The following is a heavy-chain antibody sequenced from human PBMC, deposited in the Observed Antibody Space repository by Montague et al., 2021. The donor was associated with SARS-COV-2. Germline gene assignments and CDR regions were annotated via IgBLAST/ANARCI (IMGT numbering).Heavy chain of an antibody. CDR1: GGSISSSSYY. V-gene: IGHV4-39*07. J-gene: IGHJ6*02. CDR3: ARDTRIAMLVVVTRYGLDV. D-gene: IGHD3-22*01. CDR2: IYYTGST. Sequence: ETLSLTCTVSGGSISSSSYYWGWIRQPPGKGLEWIGSIYYTGSTYYNPSLTSRVTISVDTSKNQFSLKLSSVTAADTAVYYCARDTRIAMLVVVTRYGLDVWGQGTTVTVSS.